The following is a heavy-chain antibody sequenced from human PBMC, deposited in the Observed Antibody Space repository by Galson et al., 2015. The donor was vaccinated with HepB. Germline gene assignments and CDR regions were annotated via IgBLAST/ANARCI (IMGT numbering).Heavy chain of an antibody. CDR3: ARFPVGATAGWDY. V-gene: IGHV4-59*01. D-gene: IGHD1-26*01. Sequence: SETLSLTCTVSGGSISSYYWSWIRQPPGKGLEWIGYIYYSGSTNYNPSLKSRVTISVDTSKNQFSLKLSSVTAADTAVYYCARFPVGATAGWDYWGQGTLVTVSS. CDR2: IYYSGST. J-gene: IGHJ4*02. CDR1: GGSISSYY.